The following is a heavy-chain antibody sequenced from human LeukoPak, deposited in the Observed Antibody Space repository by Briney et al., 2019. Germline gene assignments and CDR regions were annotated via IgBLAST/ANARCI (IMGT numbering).Heavy chain of an antibody. Sequence: SETLSLTCTVSGGSISSYYWSWIRQPPGKGLEWIGYIYYSGSTNYNPSLKSRVTISVDTSKNQFSLKLSSVTAADTAVYYCARIDGGFYYYYMDVWGKGTTVTVSS. CDR2: IYYSGST. V-gene: IGHV4-59*08. J-gene: IGHJ6*03. CDR3: ARIDGGFYYYYMDV. CDR1: GGSISSYY. D-gene: IGHD2-15*01.